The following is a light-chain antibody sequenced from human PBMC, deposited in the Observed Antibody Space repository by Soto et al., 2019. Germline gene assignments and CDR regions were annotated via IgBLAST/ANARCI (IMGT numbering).Light chain of an antibody. V-gene: IGKV3-11*01. CDR1: QSVSSY. J-gene: IGKJ4*01. CDR2: DAS. CDR3: QQYHHWPVT. Sequence: EIVLTQSPATLSLSPGERATLSCRASQSVSSYLAWYQQKPGQAPRLLIYDASNKATGIPARFSGSGSGTDFTLTIISLQSEDAAVYYCQQYHHWPVTFGGGTKVDIK.